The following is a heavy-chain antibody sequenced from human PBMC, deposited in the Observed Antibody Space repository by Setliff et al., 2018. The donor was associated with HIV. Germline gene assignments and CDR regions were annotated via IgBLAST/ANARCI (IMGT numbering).Heavy chain of an antibody. D-gene: IGHD6-19*01. CDR2: IYHSGST. CDR1: GYSISSGYY. V-gene: IGHV4-38-2*01. CDR3: ARQIAVAATPHYFDY. J-gene: IGHJ4*02. Sequence: SETLSLTCAVSGYSISSGYYWGWIRQPPGKGLEWIGSIYHSGSTYYNPSLKSRVTISVDTSKNQLSLKLSSVTAADTAVYYCARQIAVAATPHYFDYWGQGTLVTVSS.